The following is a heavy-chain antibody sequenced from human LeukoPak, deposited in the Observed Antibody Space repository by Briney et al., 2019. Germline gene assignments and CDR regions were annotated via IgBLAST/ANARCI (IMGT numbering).Heavy chain of an antibody. CDR2: TYYRSKGYN. J-gene: IGHJ4*02. D-gene: IGHD6-19*01. V-gene: IGHV6-1*01. CDR1: GDSVSSNSAA. CDR3: ARGVTVVGYYFDY. Sequence: SQTLSLTCAISGDSVSSNSAAWNWIRQSPSRGLEWLGRTYYRSKGYNDYPLSVKSRITINPDTSKNQFSLHLNSMTPEDTAVYYCARGVTVVGYYFDYWGQGTLVTVSS.